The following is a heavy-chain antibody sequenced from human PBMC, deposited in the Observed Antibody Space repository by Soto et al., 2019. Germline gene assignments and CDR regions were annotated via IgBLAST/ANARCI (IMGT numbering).Heavy chain of an antibody. CDR2: IYYDGGNE. V-gene: IGHV3-33*01. Sequence: QVQLVESGGGVVQPGRSLRLSCTVSGLTFSNYGMHWVRQPPGKGLEWVALIYYDGGNEFYTDSVMGRFTISRDNSKNTLSLQMNSLRDEDAAVDYWASRKGYYFDYWGQVTLVTVSS. CDR1: GLTFSNYG. J-gene: IGHJ4*02. CDR3: ASRKGYYFDY.